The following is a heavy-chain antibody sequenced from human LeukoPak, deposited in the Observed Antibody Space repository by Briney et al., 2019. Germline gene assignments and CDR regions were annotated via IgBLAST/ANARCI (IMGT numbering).Heavy chain of an antibody. CDR2: ISSSGSTI. V-gene: IGHV3-11*01. CDR1: GFTFSDYY. J-gene: IGHJ6*02. Sequence: GGSLRLSCAASGFTFSDYYMSWIRQAPGKGLEWVSYISSSGSTIYYADSVKRRFTISRDNAKHSLYLQMNSLRAEDTAVYYCAREMGYWSGYYQGYYGMDVWGQGTTVTVSS. D-gene: IGHD3-3*01. CDR3: AREMGYWSGYYQGYYGMDV.